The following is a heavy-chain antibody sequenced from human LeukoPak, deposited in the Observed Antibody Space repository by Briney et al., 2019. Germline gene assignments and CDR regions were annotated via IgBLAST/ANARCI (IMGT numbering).Heavy chain of an antibody. CDR3: ARAVLDHF. D-gene: IGHD3-9*01. CDR1: GFDFSKYT. CDR2: IGSGSRRI. J-gene: IGHJ4*02. V-gene: IGHV3-21*06. Sequence: GGSPRLSCAASGFDFSKYTMSWVRQAPGKGLEWVSSIGSGSRRIHYADSMRGRFTISRDNAKSSVYLQMHNLRVEDTATYFCARAVLDHFWGRGTLVTVSS.